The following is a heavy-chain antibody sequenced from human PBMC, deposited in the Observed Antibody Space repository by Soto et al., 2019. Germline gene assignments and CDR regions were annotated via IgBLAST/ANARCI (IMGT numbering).Heavy chain of an antibody. V-gene: IGHV1-69*06. Sequence: QVQLVQSGAEVKKPGSSVKVSCKASGGTFSSYAISWVRQAPGQGLEWMGGIILIFGTANYAQKFQGRVTITADKSMSTAYMELSSLRSEDTAVYYCARGRVGSSSSRGPIDYWGQGTLVTVSS. J-gene: IGHJ4*02. CDR2: IILIFGTA. CDR1: GGTFSSYA. D-gene: IGHD6-6*01. CDR3: ARGRVGSSSSRGPIDY.